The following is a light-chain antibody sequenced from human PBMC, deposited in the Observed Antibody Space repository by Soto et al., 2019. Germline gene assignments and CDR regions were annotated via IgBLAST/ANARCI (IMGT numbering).Light chain of an antibody. V-gene: IGKV3-20*01. CDR2: DAS. Sequence: ESVLTQSPGTLSLSPGERATLSCRASQSVSSSYLAWYQQKPGQAPRLLIYDASSRATGIPDRFSGSGSGTDFTRTISRLEPEDFAVYHCLQYNYSPTTFGQGTKVDNK. CDR3: LQYNYSPTT. CDR1: QSVSSSY. J-gene: IGKJ1*01.